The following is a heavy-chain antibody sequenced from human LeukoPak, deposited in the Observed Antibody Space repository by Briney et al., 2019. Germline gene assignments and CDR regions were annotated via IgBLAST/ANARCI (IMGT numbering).Heavy chain of an antibody. V-gene: IGHV1-18*01. CDR1: GYTFTSYG. J-gene: IGHJ5*02. CDR3: AREWDYGDYEGRYLTGPNNNRFDP. D-gene: IGHD4-17*01. Sequence: ASAKVSCKASGYTFTSYGISWVRQAPGQGLNWMGWISAYNGNTNYAQKLQGRVTITTDTSTSTAYMELRSLRSDDTAVYYCAREWDYGDYEGRYLTGPNNNRFDPWGQGTLVTVSS. CDR2: ISAYNGNT.